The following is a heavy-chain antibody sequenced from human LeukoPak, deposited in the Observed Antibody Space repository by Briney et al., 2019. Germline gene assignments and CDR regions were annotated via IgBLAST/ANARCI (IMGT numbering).Heavy chain of an antibody. CDR2: ISSSGSI. Sequence: GGSLRLSCAASGFTFSDNYMSWIRQAPGKGLEWVSYISSSGSIYYADSVKGRFTISRDNAKNSLYLQMNSLRAGDTAVYYCARAAYSSTWYSRYFDLWGRGTLVTVSS. CDR3: ARAAYSSTWYSRYFDL. D-gene: IGHD6-13*01. CDR1: GFTFSDNY. J-gene: IGHJ2*01. V-gene: IGHV3-11*04.